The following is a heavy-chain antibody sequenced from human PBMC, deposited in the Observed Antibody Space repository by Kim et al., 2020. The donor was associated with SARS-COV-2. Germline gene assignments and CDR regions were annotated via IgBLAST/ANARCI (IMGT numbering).Heavy chain of an antibody. Sequence: SETLSLTCTVSDGSITSSSYYWGWVRQPPGKGLEWLGSIYYIGSTYYNPSLKSRVTISVDTSKNRFSLNLSSVTAADTSVYYCARHSADYYGSCSPDYWGQGTLGSVSS. CDR3: ARHSADYYGSCSPDY. CDR1: DGSITSSSYY. V-gene: IGHV4-39*01. CDR2: IYYIGST. D-gene: IGHD3-10*01. J-gene: IGHJ4*02.